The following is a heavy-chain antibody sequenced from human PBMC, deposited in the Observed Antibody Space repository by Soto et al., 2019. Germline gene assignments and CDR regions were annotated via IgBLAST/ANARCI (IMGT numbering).Heavy chain of an antibody. CDR2: ISAYNGNT. J-gene: IGHJ6*02. D-gene: IGHD3-3*01. V-gene: IGHV1-18*01. Sequence: ASVKLACKXSGYNFTSSGISRVRQPPRQGLEWMGWISAYNGNTNYAQKLQGRVTMTTDTSTSTAYMELRSLRSDDTAVYYCARGITICGVVIFYYYYGMDVWGQGTTVTVSS. CDR1: GYNFTSSG. CDR3: ARGITICGVVIFYYYYGMDV.